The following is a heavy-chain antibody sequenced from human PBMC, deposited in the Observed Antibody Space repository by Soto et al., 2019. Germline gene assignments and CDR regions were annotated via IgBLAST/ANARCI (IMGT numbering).Heavy chain of an antibody. CDR1: GGTFSSYA. J-gene: IGHJ5*02. Sequence: SVKVSCKASGGTFSSYAISWVRQAPGQGLEWMGGIIPIFGTANYAQKFQGRVTITADESTSTAYMELSSLRSEDTAVYYCARGVCSGGSCYHNWFDPWGQGTLVTVS. CDR2: IIPIFGTA. CDR3: ARGVCSGGSCYHNWFDP. D-gene: IGHD2-15*01. V-gene: IGHV1-69*13.